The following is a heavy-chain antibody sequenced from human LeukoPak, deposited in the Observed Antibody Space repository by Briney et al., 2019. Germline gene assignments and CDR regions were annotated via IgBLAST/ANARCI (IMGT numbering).Heavy chain of an antibody. D-gene: IGHD2-21*02. CDR3: AKDVTATASSYYGMDV. CDR1: GFTFDDYV. CDR2: ISWNSGRI. Sequence: PGRSLRLSCAASGFTFDDYVMHWVRQAPGKGLEWVSGISWNSGRIGYADSVKGRFTISRDNAKNSLYLQMNSLRAEDTALYYCAKDVTATASSYYGMDVWGQGTTVTVPS. J-gene: IGHJ6*02. V-gene: IGHV3-9*01.